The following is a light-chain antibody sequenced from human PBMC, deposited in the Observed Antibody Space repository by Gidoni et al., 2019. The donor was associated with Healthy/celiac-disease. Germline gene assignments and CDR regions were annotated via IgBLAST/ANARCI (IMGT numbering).Light chain of an antibody. V-gene: IGKV3-11*01. CDR1: QSVSGY. J-gene: IGKJ4*01. CDR2: DAS. CDR3: QQRSNWPGPLT. Sequence: EIVLTQSPSPLSLSPGERATLSGRASQSVSGYLAWYQQKPGQAPRLHIYDASNRAAGIPARCSGSRAGTDLTITISSREPEDFAVYYCQQRSNWPGPLTFGGGTRVEIK.